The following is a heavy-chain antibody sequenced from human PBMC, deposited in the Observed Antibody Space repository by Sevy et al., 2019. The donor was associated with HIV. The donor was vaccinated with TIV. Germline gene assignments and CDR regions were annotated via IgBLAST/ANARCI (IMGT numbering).Heavy chain of an antibody. CDR1: GFTFSGYT. Sequence: GGSLRLSCAASGFTFSGYTLNWVRQAPGKGLEWVAVISFDGSNKYYVNSVKGRFTISRDNSKNTLYLQMNSLRPEDTAVYYCARGGWDIVVVPAAFDIWGQGTMVTVSS. V-gene: IGHV3-30-3*01. CDR2: ISFDGSNK. J-gene: IGHJ3*02. CDR3: ARGGWDIVVVPAAFDI. D-gene: IGHD2-2*01.